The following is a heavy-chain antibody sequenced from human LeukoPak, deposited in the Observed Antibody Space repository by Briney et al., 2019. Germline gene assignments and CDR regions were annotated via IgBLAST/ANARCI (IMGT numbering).Heavy chain of an antibody. CDR2: IYSGGST. V-gene: IGHV3-66*01. CDR3: ARDRTGQQLISRKEYYYMDV. CDR1: EFSVGSNY. J-gene: IGHJ6*03. D-gene: IGHD4-11*01. Sequence: HPGGSLRLSCAASEFSVGSNYMTWVRQAPGKGLEWVSLIYSGGSTYYADSVKGRFTISRDNSKNTLYLQMNSLRAEDTAVYYCARDRTGQQLISRKEYYYMDVWGKGTTVTISS.